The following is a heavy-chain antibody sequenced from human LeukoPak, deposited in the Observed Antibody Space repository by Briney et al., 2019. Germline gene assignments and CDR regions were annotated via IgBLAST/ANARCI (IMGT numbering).Heavy chain of an antibody. CDR1: GFTFSSYA. CDR3: AKVRGIPS. D-gene: IGHD2-15*01. Sequence: GGSLRLSCATSGFTFSSYAMSWVRQAPGKGLEWVSSFSGSGGSTYYADSVKGRFTISRDNSKNTLYLQMNSLRVEDTAVYYCAKVRGIPSWGQGTLVTVSS. J-gene: IGHJ4*02. V-gene: IGHV3-23*01. CDR2: FSGSGGST.